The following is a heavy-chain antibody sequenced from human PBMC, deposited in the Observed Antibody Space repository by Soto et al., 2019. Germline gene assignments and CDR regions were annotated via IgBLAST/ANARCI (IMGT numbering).Heavy chain of an antibody. D-gene: IGHD2-2*01. Sequence: QVQLQESGPGLVKPSQTLSLTCTVSGGSISSGDYYWSWIRQPPGKGLEWIGYIYYSGSTYYNPALKGRVTISVDTSKYQFSLKLSSVTAADTAVYYFARPLPQGRDDAFDIWGQGTMVTVSS. J-gene: IGHJ3*02. CDR1: GGSISSGDYY. CDR2: IYYSGST. V-gene: IGHV4-30-4*01. CDR3: ARPLPQGRDDAFDI.